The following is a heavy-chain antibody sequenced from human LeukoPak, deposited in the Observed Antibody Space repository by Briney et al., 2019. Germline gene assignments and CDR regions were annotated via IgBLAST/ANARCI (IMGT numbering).Heavy chain of an antibody. J-gene: IGHJ4*02. CDR3: ARDLTGSIDY. V-gene: IGHV3-74*01. Sequence: GGSLRLSCAASGFTFSSFLMHWVRQAPGKGLVWVSLMNRDERTTRYADSVKGRFTISRDNAKNTLYLQMNSLRAEDTAVYYCARDLTGSIDYWGQGTLVTASS. D-gene: IGHD3-9*01. CDR2: MNRDERTT. CDR1: GFTFSSFL.